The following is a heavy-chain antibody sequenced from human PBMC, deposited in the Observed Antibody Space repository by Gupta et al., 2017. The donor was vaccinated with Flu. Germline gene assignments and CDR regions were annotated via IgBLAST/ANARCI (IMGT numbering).Heavy chain of an antibody. D-gene: IGHD4-17*01. CDR2: IRGGGDTT. J-gene: IGHJ4*02. CDR1: GSTFTNYA. Sequence: EVQVLESGGGLVQPGGSLRLSCAVSGSTFTNYAISWVRQPPGKGLEWVSAIRGGGDTTLYADSVTGRFTISRDNSKNTLYLQMNNLRAEDTAVYYCALKLHGPYPFDSWGQGTLVTVSS. CDR3: ALKLHGPYPFDS. V-gene: IGHV3-23*01.